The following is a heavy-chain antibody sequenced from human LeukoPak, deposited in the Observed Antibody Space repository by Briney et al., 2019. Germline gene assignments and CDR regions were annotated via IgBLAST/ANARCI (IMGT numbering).Heavy chain of an antibody. Sequence: GGSLRLSCAASGFTFSNNGMAWVRQAPGKGLEWVSYISSSGSTIYYADSVKGRLTISRENANNSLYLQMNSLRAEDTAVYYCAELGITMIGGVWGKGTTVTISS. CDR1: GFTFSNNG. CDR3: AELGITMIGGV. J-gene: IGHJ6*04. V-gene: IGHV3-48*04. D-gene: IGHD3-10*02. CDR2: ISSSGSTI.